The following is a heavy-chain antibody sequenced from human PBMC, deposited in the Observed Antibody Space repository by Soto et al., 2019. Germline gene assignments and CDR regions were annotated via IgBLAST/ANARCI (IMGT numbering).Heavy chain of an antibody. CDR2: ISYDGSNE. CDR1: GFTLSSHA. J-gene: IGHJ6*02. D-gene: IGHD3-3*01. Sequence: QVQLVESGGGVVQPGKSLRLSCAASGFTLSSHAMHWVRQAPGKRLEWVAIISYDGSNEYYGGSLKGRFTISRDNSKNTLFFQMNNLRMEDTAVYYCARVGSGFWSLRGAMALWGHGTTVTVSS. CDR3: ARVGSGFWSLRGAMAL. V-gene: IGHV3-30-3*01.